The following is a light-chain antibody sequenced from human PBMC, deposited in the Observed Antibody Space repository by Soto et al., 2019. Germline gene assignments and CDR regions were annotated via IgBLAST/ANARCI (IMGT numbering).Light chain of an antibody. Sequence: QSALTQPASVSGSPGQSITISCTGTSSDVGASKYVSWYQQHPGKAPKLMIYEVSNRPSGVSNRFSGSKSGNTASLTISGLQAEDEADYYCSSYTSTITVLFGVGPKLTVL. CDR3: SSYTSTITVL. CDR2: EVS. CDR1: SSDVGASKY. V-gene: IGLV2-14*01. J-gene: IGLJ2*01.